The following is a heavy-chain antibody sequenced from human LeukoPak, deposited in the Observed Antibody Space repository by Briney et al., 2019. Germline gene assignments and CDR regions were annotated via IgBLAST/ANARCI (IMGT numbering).Heavy chain of an antibody. V-gene: IGHV3-30*04. J-gene: IGHJ4*02. CDR2: ISYDGSNK. Sequence: GGSLRLSCAAPGFTFSSYAMHWVRQAPGKGLEWVAVISYDGSNKYYADSVKGRFTISRDNSKNTLYLQMNSLRAEDTAVYYCAREGEGCSDYWGQGTLVTVSS. CDR1: GFTFSSYA. CDR3: AREGEGCSDY. D-gene: IGHD3-16*01.